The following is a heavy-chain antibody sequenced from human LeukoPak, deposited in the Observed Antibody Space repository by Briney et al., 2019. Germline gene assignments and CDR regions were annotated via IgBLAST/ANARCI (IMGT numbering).Heavy chain of an antibody. J-gene: IGHJ4*02. V-gene: IGHV1-18*01. CDR1: GYTFTSYG. D-gene: IGHD4-17*01. CDR2: ISAYNGNT. CDR3: ARDWGDYGDFSSYYFDY. Sequence: GASVKVSCKASGYTFTSYGISWVRQAPGQGLEWMGWISAYNGNTNYAQKLQGRVTMTTDTSTSTAYMELRSLRSDDTAVYYCARDWGDYGDFSSYYFDYWGQGTLVTVSS.